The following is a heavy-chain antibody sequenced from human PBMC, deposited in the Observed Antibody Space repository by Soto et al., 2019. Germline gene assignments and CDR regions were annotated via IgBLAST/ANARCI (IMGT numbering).Heavy chain of an antibody. CDR2: IIPIFGTA. J-gene: IGHJ6*02. D-gene: IGHD4-17*01. Sequence: SVKVSCKASGGTFSSYAISWVRQAPGQGPEWMGGIIPIFGTANYAQKFQGRVTITADESTSTAYMELSSLRSEDTAVYYCARGHPHYGDYNYYYYGMDVWGQGTTVTVSS. CDR3: ARGHPHYGDYNYYYYGMDV. CDR1: GGTFSSYA. V-gene: IGHV1-69*13.